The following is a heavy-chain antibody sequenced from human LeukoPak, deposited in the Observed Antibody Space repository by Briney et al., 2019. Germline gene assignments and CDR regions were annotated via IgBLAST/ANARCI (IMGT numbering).Heavy chain of an antibody. Sequence: GRSLRLSCTASGFTFNTYTMHWVRQAPGKGLEWVAVVTFDGSSTYYADSVKGRFTLSRDNSKNTLYLQMGSLRVEDTALYYCARGPAEALRLYDYTFDYRGQGTLVTVSS. CDR2: VTFDGSST. J-gene: IGHJ4*02. CDR1: GFTFNTYT. CDR3: ARGPAEALRLYDYTFDY. D-gene: IGHD4-11*01. V-gene: IGHV3-30-3*01.